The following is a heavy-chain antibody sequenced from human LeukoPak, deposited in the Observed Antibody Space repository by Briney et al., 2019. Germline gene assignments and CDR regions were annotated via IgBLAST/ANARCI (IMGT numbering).Heavy chain of an antibody. V-gene: IGHV4-4*02. J-gene: IGHJ5*02. CDR2: IYYTGST. CDR3: ASVRGYSSGWYASGFDP. Sequence: GSLRLSCETSGFIFSNCWMTWVRQPPGKGLEWIGSIYYTGSTNYNPSLKSRVTISLDTSKKQFSLKLSSVTAADTAVYYCASVRGYSSGWYASGFDPWGQGTLVTVSS. CDR1: GFIFSNCW. D-gene: IGHD6-19*01.